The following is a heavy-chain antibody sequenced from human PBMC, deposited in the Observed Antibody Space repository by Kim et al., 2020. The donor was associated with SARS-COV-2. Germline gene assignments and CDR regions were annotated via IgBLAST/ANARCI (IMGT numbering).Heavy chain of an antibody. V-gene: IGHV3-7*01. CDR1: GFTFSSYW. CDR2: IKQDASVI. D-gene: IGHD3-16*01. CDR3: ARPYPGGSFDI. J-gene: IGHJ3*02. Sequence: GGSLRLSCAASGFTFSSYWMSWVRQAPGKGLEWVASIKQDASVISYVDSVRGRFTISRDNAKNSLSLQMDSLRAEDTALYFCARPYPGGSFDIWGQGTMV.